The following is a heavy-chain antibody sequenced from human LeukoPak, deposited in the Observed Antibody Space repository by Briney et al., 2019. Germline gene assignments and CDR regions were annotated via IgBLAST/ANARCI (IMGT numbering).Heavy chain of an antibody. Sequence: GGALRLSCVASGFTFSSYVMSWVRQAPGKGLEWVSGISGSGGSTNYADSVKGRFTISRDNSKSTLYLQMNSLRAEDMAVYYCAKGPGYYYFDYWGQGTLVIVSS. V-gene: IGHV3-23*01. D-gene: IGHD3-22*01. CDR2: ISGSGGST. CDR1: GFTFSSYV. CDR3: AKGPGYYYFDY. J-gene: IGHJ4*02.